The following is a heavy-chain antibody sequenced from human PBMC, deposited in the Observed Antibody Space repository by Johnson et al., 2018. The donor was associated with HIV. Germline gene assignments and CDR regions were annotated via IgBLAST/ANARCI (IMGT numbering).Heavy chain of an antibody. Sequence: MLLVESGGGLVQPGGSLRLSCAASGFTFSSYDMHWVRQAKGKGLEWVSAIGTAGDTYYPGSVNGSFPISRENAKNSLYLQMNSLRAGDTAVYYCARGPPLQWELRGNAFDIWGQGTMVTVSS. CDR3: ARGPPLQWELRGNAFDI. J-gene: IGHJ3*02. CDR2: IGTAGDT. V-gene: IGHV3-13*01. D-gene: IGHD1-26*01. CDR1: GFTFSSYD.